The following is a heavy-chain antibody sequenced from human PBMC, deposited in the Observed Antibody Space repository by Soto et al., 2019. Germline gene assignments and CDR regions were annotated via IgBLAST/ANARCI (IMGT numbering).Heavy chain of an antibody. Sequence: GESLKISCKGSGYSFTSYWIGWVRQMPGKGLEWMGIIYPGDSDTRYSPSFQGQVTISADKSISTAYLQWSSLKASDTAMYYCARTSAAGKYYSGMDVWGQGTTVTXSS. CDR1: GYSFTSYW. CDR2: IYPGDSDT. V-gene: IGHV5-51*01. J-gene: IGHJ6*02. CDR3: ARTSAAGKYYSGMDV. D-gene: IGHD6-13*01.